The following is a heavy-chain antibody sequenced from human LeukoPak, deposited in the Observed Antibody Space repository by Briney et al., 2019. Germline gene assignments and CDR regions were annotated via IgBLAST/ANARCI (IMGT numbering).Heavy chain of an antibody. J-gene: IGHJ4*02. Sequence: SETLSLTCTVSGGSISSYYWNWIRQPPGKGLEWIGYIYFSGSTNYNPSLKSRVTISVDTSKNQFSLKLSSVTAADTAVYYCARRFIPGTIDYWGQGTLVTVSS. CDR3: ARRFIPGTIDY. CDR2: IYFSGST. CDR1: GGSISSYY. D-gene: IGHD4-17*01. V-gene: IGHV4-59*08.